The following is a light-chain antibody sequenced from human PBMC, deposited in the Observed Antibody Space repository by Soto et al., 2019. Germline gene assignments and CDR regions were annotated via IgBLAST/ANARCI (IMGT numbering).Light chain of an antibody. Sequence: GDSVTITCRASQNVTTSMAWYQHKPGRAPKLLIFDVSNLESGVPSRFSGGGSGTDFTLTISSLQPEDFATYYCQQSYSTPRTFGQGTKVDIK. CDR1: QNVTTS. J-gene: IGKJ1*01. CDR2: DVS. CDR3: QQSYSTPRT. V-gene: IGKV1-39*01.